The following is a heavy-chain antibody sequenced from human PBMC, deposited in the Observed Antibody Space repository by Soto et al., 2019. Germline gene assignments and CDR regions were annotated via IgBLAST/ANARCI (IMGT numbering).Heavy chain of an antibody. CDR2: MYNTGST. Sequence: SETLSLTCTVFGGSISSYYWSWIRKPPGKGLEWIGDMYNTGSTNYNPSPKSRVTISVDTSKNQFSLKLTSVTAADTAVYYCARDKITGLFDYWGQGTLVTVSS. CDR1: GGSISSYY. D-gene: IGHD2-8*02. J-gene: IGHJ4*02. CDR3: ARDKITGLFDY. V-gene: IGHV4-59*12.